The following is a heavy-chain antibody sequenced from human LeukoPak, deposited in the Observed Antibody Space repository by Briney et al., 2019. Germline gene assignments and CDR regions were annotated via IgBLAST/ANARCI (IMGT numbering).Heavy chain of an antibody. CDR3: ASGSRLGYDFWSGTPPSPFDY. V-gene: IGHV4-39*01. CDR1: GGSISSSGYY. CDR2: ISSGGST. J-gene: IGHJ4*02. Sequence: SETLSLTCTVSGGSISSSGYYWGWIRQPPGKGLEWIGSISSGGSTHYIPSLKSRVTISVDTPKNQFSLKLSSVTAADTAVYYCASGSRLGYDFWSGTPPSPFDYWGQGTLVTVSS. D-gene: IGHD3-3*01.